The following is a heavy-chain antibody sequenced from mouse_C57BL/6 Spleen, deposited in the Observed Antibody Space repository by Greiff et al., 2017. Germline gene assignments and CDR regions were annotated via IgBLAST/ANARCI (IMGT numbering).Heavy chain of an antibody. D-gene: IGHD2-2*01. J-gene: IGHJ2*01. CDR1: GFSLSTSGMG. V-gene: IGHV8-12*01. CDR3: ARDGYDWYCDD. CDR2: SYWDDAK. Sequence: QVTLKVSGPGILQPSQTLSLTCSFSGFSLSTSGMGVSWLRQPSGKGLVWLAHSYWDDAKRYHPSLKRRLTISKDTSRKHVFITNTRVYNADAAQYFGARDGYDWYCDDWGKGTTVTVSS.